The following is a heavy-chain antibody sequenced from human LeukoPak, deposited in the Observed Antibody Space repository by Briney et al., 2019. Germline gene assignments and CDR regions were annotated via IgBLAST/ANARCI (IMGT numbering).Heavy chain of an antibody. CDR2: ISWNSGSI. CDR1: GFTFDDYA. D-gene: IGHD6-19*01. J-gene: IGHJ4*02. V-gene: IGHV3-9*01. CDR3: AKGWGSVDGTLDY. Sequence: PGGSLRLSCAASGFTFDDYALHWVRQAPGKGLEWVSGISWNSGSIGYADSVKGRFTISRDNAKNSLYLQMNSLRAEDTALYYCAKGWGSVDGTLDYWGQGTLVTVSS.